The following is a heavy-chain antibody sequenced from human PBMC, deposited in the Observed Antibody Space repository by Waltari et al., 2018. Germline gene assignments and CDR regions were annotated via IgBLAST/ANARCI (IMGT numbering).Heavy chain of an antibody. CDR1: GDSVSNNYW. J-gene: IGHJ4*02. D-gene: IGHD1-26*01. CDR2: LQGTGKT. Sequence: QLQLQQSGPGLVKPSESLFLSCAVSGDSVSNNYWWSWVRQPPGKGLEWIGQLQGTGKTNYNPSLDGRVTVSMDTPNNQFSLRVTSPTAADTAVYCCARDRGRGLYRDSWGQGTLVTVS. CDR3: ARDRGRGLYRDS. V-gene: IGHV4-4*01.